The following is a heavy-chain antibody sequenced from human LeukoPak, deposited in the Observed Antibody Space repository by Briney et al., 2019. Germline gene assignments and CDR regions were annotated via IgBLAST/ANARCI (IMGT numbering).Heavy chain of an antibody. Sequence: ASVKVSCKASGYTFTGYSMHWVRQAPGHGLEWMGWINPNSGGTNYAQKFQGRVTMTRDTSISTAYMELSRLRSDDTAVYYCARDRPIVGATGGDAFDIWGQGTMVTVSS. CDR2: INPNSGGT. CDR3: ARDRPIVGATGGDAFDI. CDR1: GYTFTGYS. D-gene: IGHD1-26*01. J-gene: IGHJ3*02. V-gene: IGHV1-2*02.